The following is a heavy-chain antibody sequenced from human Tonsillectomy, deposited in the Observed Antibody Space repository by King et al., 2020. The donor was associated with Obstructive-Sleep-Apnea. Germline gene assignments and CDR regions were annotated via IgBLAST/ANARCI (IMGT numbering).Heavy chain of an antibody. V-gene: IGHV3-30*18. CDR2: ISFYGRNK. CDR3: AKDVVIKVYYYGMDV. D-gene: IGHD2-21*01. CDR1: GFTFSTYG. J-gene: IGHJ6*02. Sequence: QLVESGGGVVQPGRSLGLSCEASGFTFSTYGMHWVRPAPGKGLGWVAVISFYGRNKYFVDSVKGRFTISRENSKNTLYLQMKTLRAEDTAVYYCAKDVVIKVYYYGMDVWGQGTTVTVSS.